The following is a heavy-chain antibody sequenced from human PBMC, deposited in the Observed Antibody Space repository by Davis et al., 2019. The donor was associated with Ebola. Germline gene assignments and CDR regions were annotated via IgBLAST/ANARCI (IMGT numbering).Heavy chain of an antibody. D-gene: IGHD5-24*01. V-gene: IGHV3-11*01. CDR3: ARGRWLQFGYYFDY. Sequence: GESLKISCAASGFTFSDYYMSWIRQAPGKGLEWVSYISSSGSTIYYADSVKGRFTISRDNAKNSLYLQMNSLRAEDTAVYYCARGRWLQFGYYFDYWGQGTLVTVPS. CDR1: GFTFSDYY. J-gene: IGHJ4*02. CDR2: ISSSGSTI.